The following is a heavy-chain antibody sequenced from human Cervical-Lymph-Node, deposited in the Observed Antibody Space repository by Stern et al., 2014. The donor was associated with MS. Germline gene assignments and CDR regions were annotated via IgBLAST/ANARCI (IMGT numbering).Heavy chain of an antibody. CDR1: GFTFKTYS. V-gene: IGHV3-21*01. D-gene: IGHD2-15*01. CDR3: ARGCVDSCYDHSPLDY. CDR2: ISRTSSDR. Sequence: EVQLLESGGGLVKAGESLRLSCAASGFTFKTYSMSWVRQAPGKGLEWVSSISRTSSDRFYADSVKGRFTISRDNAKNSLFLQLESLRMEDTAVYYCARGCVDSCYDHSPLDYWGQGALVTVSS. J-gene: IGHJ4*02.